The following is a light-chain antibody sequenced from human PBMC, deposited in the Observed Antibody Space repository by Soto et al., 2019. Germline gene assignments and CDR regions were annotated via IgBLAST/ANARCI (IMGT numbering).Light chain of an antibody. CDR3: QSYDSNLSEVV. J-gene: IGLJ2*01. CDR2: GNN. CDR1: SSDIGAGYD. V-gene: IGLV1-40*01. Sequence: QSVLTQPPSVSGAPGQRVTISCTGSSSDIGAGYDVHWYQQLPGTAPKLLIYGNNNRPSGVPDRFSGSKSGTSASLAITGLQAEDEADYYCQSYDSNLSEVVFGGGTKVTVL.